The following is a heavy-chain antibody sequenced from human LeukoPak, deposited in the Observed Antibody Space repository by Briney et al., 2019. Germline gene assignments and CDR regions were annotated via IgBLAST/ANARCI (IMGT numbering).Heavy chain of an antibody. CDR2: MSSSGSTK. CDR3: ARDEQHYDILTGYYPYYFDY. J-gene: IGHJ4*02. Sequence: GGSLRLSCAASGFTFSDYYMTWIRQAPGKGLEWVSYMSSSGSTKYYADSVKGRFTISRDNAKNSLYLQMNSLRAEDTAVYYCARDEQHYDILTGYYPYYFDYWGQGTLVTVSS. D-gene: IGHD3-9*01. V-gene: IGHV3-11*04. CDR1: GFTFSDYY.